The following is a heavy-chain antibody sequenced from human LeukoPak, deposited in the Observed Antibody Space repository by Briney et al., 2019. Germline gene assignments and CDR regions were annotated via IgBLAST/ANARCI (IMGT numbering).Heavy chain of an antibody. CDR3: ARDLGRIQLWPVDY. CDR1: GFTFSSYS. CDR2: ISSSSSTI. J-gene: IGHJ4*02. V-gene: IGHV3-48*01. Sequence: GGSLRLSCAASGFTFSSYSMNWVRQAPGKGLEWVSYISSSSSTIYYADSVKGRFTISRDNAKNSLYLQMNSLRAENTAVYYCARDLGRIQLWPVDYWGQGTLVTVSS. D-gene: IGHD5-18*01.